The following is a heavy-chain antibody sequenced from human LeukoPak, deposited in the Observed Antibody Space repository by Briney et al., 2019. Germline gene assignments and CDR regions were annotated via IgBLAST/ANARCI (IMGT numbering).Heavy chain of an antibody. CDR3: ARDGPKYCSNGVCYTPVDP. CDR1: GFTFSSYS. J-gene: IGHJ5*02. V-gene: IGHV3-21*01. Sequence: GGSLRLSCAASGFTFSSYSMNWVRQAPGKGLEWVSSISSGSSYIYYADSVKGRFTISRDNGKNSLYLQMNSLRAEDTAVYYCARDGPKYCSNGVCYTPVDPWGQGTLVTVSS. D-gene: IGHD2-8*01. CDR2: ISSGSSYI.